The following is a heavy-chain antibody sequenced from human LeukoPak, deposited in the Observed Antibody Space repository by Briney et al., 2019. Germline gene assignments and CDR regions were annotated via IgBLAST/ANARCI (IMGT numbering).Heavy chain of an antibody. V-gene: IGHV3-66*01. Sequence: QPGGSLRLSCAASEFSVGSNYMTWVRQAPGKGLEWVSLIYSGGSTYYADSVKGRFTISRDNSKNTLYLQMNSLRAEDTAVYYCAKGRDVDIVATSKDWGQGTLVTVSS. J-gene: IGHJ4*02. CDR1: EFSVGSNY. D-gene: IGHD5-12*01. CDR3: AKGRDVDIVATSKD. CDR2: IYSGGST.